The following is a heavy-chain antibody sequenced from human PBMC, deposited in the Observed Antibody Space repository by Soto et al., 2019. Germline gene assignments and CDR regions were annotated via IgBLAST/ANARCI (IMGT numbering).Heavy chain of an antibody. CDR1: GYTFTSYG. CDR3: ARDREGIAARQHYSYGMDV. CDR2: ISAYNGNT. V-gene: IGHV1-18*01. Sequence: QVPLVQSGAEVKKPGASVKVSCKASGYTFTSYGISWVRQAPGQGLEWMGWISAYNGNTNYAQKLQGRVTMTTDTSTSTAYMVLRSLRSDDTAVYYCARDREGIAARQHYSYGMDVWGQGTTVTVSS. D-gene: IGHD6-6*01. J-gene: IGHJ6*02.